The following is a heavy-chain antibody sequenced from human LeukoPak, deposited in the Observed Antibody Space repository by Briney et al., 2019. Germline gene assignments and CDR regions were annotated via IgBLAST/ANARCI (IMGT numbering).Heavy chain of an antibody. Sequence: GASVKVSCKASGYSFTNYGICWVRQAPGQGLEWMGWISAYNGNTNYAQKLQGRVTMTTDTSTSTAYMELRSLRSDDTAVYYCARSRSPLYYDSSGYSFDYWGQGTLVTVSS. CDR3: ARSRSPLYYDSSGYSFDY. CDR1: GYSFTNYG. CDR2: ISAYNGNT. V-gene: IGHV1-18*01. D-gene: IGHD3-22*01. J-gene: IGHJ4*02.